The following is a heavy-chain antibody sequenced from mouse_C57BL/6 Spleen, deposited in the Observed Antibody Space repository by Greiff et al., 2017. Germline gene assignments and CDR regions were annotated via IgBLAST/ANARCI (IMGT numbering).Heavy chain of an antibody. V-gene: IGHV1-15*01. CDR1: GYTFTDYE. J-gene: IGHJ4*01. Sequence: VKLMESGAELVRPGASVTLSCKASGYTFTDYEMHWVKQTPVHGLEWIGAIDPETGGTAYNQKFKGKAILTADKSSSTAYMELRSLTSEDSAVYYCTRDSPCAMDYWGQGTSVTVSS. CDR3: TRDSPCAMDY. CDR2: IDPETGGT.